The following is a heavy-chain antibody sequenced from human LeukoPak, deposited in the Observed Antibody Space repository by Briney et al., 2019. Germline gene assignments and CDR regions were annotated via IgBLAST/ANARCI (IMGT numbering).Heavy chain of an antibody. CDR1: GFTFDDYA. J-gene: IGHJ4*02. Sequence: GGSLRLSCAASGFTFDDYAMHWVRQAPGKGLEWVSGISWNSGSIGYADSVKGRFTISRDNAKSSLYLQMNSLRAEDTALYYCAKDRRLWFGELFDPYLDYWGQGTLVTVSS. V-gene: IGHV3-9*01. CDR2: ISWNSGSI. CDR3: AKDRRLWFGELFDPYLDY. D-gene: IGHD3-10*01.